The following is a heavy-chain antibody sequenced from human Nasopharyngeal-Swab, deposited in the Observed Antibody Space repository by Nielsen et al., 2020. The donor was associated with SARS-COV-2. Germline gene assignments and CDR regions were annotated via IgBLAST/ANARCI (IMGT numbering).Heavy chain of an antibody. J-gene: IGHJ5*02. CDR2: IIPIFGTA. CDR1: GGTFSSYA. D-gene: IGHD1-26*01. Sequence: SVKVSCKASGGTFSSYAISWVRQAPGQGLEWMGGIIPIFGTANYAQKFQGRVTITADESTGTAYMELSSLRSEDTAVYYCAREGGSGSYFGLFDPWGQGTLVTV. V-gene: IGHV1-69*13. CDR3: AREGGSGSYFGLFDP.